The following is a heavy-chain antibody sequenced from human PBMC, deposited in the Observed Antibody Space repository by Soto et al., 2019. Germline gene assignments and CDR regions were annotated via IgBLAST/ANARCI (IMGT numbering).Heavy chain of an antibody. CDR1: GFIFSNYA. V-gene: IGHV3-23*01. Sequence: DVQLLESGGDLVQPGGSLRLSCAASGFIFSNYAMSWVRQAPGKGLEWVSLIRGSGGPTNYADSVKGRFTVSRDNSKNILLLQMNSLRAEDTAVYYCVKDFRVGYVWSNDWGQGTLVTVSS. J-gene: IGHJ4*02. CDR2: IRGSGGPT. D-gene: IGHD3-16*01. CDR3: VKDFRVGYVWSND.